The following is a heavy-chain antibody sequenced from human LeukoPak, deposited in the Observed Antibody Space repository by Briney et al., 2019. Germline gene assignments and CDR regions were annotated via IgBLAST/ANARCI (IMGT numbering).Heavy chain of an antibody. CDR1: GYTFTSYD. D-gene: IGHD5-18*01. CDR3: ARGLRMTAMVRPALGY. Sequence: GASVKVSCKASGYTFTSYDINWVRQATGQGLEWMGWMNPNSGNTGYAQKFQGRVTMTRNTSISTAYMELSSLRSEDTAVYYCARGLRMTAMVRPALGYWGQGTLVTVSS. CDR2: MNPNSGNT. J-gene: IGHJ4*02. V-gene: IGHV1-8*01.